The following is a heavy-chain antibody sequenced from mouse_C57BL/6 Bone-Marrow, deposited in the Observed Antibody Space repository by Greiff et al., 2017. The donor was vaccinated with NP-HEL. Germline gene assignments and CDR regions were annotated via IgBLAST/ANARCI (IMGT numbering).Heavy chain of an antibody. D-gene: IGHD2-4*01. Sequence: EVQLQQSGPELVKPGASVKISCKASGYSFTGYYMNWVKQSPEKSLEWIGEINPSTGGTTYNQKFKAKATLTVDKSSSTAYMQLKSLTSEDSAVYYGGRHYDYEYAVDYWGQGTSVTVSS. V-gene: IGHV1-42*01. CDR3: GRHYDYEYAVDY. CDR2: INPSTGGT. J-gene: IGHJ4*01. CDR1: GYSFTGYY.